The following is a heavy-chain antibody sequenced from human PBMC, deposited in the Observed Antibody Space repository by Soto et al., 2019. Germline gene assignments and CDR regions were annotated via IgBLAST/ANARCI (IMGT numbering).Heavy chain of an antibody. CDR1: GFTFDDYA. V-gene: IGHV3-9*01. D-gene: IGHD6-19*01. Sequence: GGSLRLSCAASGFTFDDYAMHWVRQAPGKGLEWVSGISWNSGSIGYADSVKGRFTISRDNAKNSLYLQMNSLRAEDTALYYCAKVSEQWLPLGAFDIWGQGTMVTVSS. J-gene: IGHJ3*02. CDR2: ISWNSGSI. CDR3: AKVSEQWLPLGAFDI.